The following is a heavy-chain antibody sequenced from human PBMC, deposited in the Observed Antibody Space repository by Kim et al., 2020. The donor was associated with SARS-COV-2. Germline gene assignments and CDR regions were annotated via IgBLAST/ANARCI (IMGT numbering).Heavy chain of an antibody. D-gene: IGHD1-20*01. Sequence: ASVKVSCKASGYTFTGYYMHWVRQAPGQGLEWMGWINPNSGGTNYAQKFQGRVTMTRDTSISTAYMELSRLRSDDTAVYYCARGVDRYNWNDGNQLDYWGQGTLVTVSS. CDR2: INPNSGGT. V-gene: IGHV1-2*02. CDR1: GYTFTGYY. J-gene: IGHJ4*02. CDR3: ARGVDRYNWNDGNQLDY.